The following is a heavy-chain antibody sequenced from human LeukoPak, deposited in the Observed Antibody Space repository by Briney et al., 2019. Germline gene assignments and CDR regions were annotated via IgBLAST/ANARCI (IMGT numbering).Heavy chain of an antibody. CDR3: ARDAFVVGARGGFDY. V-gene: IGHV3-21*01. CDR2: ISSSSSYI. Sequence: GGSLRLSCAASGFTFSSYSMNWVRQAPGKGLEWVSSISSSSSYIYYADSVKGRFAISRDNAKNSLYLQMNSLRAEDTAVYYCARDAFVVGARGGFDYWGQGTLVTVSS. CDR1: GFTFSSYS. J-gene: IGHJ4*02. D-gene: IGHD1-26*01.